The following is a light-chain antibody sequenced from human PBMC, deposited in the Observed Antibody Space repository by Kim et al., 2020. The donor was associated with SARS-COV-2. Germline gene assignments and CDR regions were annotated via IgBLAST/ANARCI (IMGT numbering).Light chain of an antibody. J-gene: IGKJ3*01. CDR2: AAS. V-gene: IGKV1-9*01. CDR3: QQLNNYPLT. Sequence: ASVGGRVTITGRASQGIGSHLAWYQQKPGRAPKFLIYAASTLQSGVPSRFSGSGSGTEFTLTISSLQPEDFATYYCQQLNNYPLTFGPGTKVDIK. CDR1: QGIGSH.